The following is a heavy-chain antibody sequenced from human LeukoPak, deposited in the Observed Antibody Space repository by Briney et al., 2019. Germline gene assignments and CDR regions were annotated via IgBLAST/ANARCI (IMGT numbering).Heavy chain of an antibody. J-gene: IGHJ4*02. CDR2: IYYSGTT. V-gene: IGHV4-30-4*01. D-gene: IGHD3-10*01. CDR1: GGSISSGDYY. CDR3: ARGPYGSGSYY. Sequence: ASETLSLTCTVSGGSISSGDYYWSWIRQPPGKGLEWIGYIYYSGTTYYNPSLKSRVTISVDTSKNQFSLKLTSVTAADTAVYYCARGPYGSGSYYWGQGTLVTVSS.